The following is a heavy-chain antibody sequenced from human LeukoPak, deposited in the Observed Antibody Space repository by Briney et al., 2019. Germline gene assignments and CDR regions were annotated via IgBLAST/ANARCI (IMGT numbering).Heavy chain of an antibody. D-gene: IGHD6-13*01. V-gene: IGHV1-69*05. Sequence: GASVKVSCKASGDTFSSYAISWVRQAPGQGLEWMGGIIPIFGTASYAQKFQGRVTITTDESTSTAYMELSSLRSEGTAVYYCARTPSRFSDPEQQLINPLFDYWGQGTLVTVSS. J-gene: IGHJ4*02. CDR3: ARTPSRFSDPEQQLINPLFDY. CDR1: GDTFSSYA. CDR2: IIPIFGTA.